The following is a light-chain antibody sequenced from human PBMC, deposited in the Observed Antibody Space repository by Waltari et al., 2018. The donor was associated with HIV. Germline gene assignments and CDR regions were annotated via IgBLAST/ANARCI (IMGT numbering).Light chain of an antibody. J-gene: IGLJ2*01. Sequence: QSALHQPASVSASPGQSITISCTGTTSDVGGSHSVSWYQQHPAKAPKIVILDVSNRPSGVSNRFSGSKSGNTASLTISGLQAEDEAYYYCSSYTSSDTVVFGGGTKVTVL. V-gene: IGLV2-14*03. CDR1: TSDVGGSHS. CDR2: DVS. CDR3: SSYTSSDTVV.